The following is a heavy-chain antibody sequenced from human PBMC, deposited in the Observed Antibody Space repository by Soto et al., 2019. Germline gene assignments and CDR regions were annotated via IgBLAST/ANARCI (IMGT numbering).Heavy chain of an antibody. Sequence: GWSLRLSCAASGFTFSRYSMNWVRQAPGKGLEWVSYISSSGSPKYYADSVKGRFTISRDDAKNSLYLQMNSLRDEDTAVYYCARVYSYGMDVWGQGTTVTVSS. CDR2: ISSSGSPK. D-gene: IGHD2-8*01. V-gene: IGHV3-48*02. CDR1: GFTFSRYS. J-gene: IGHJ6*02. CDR3: ARVYSYGMDV.